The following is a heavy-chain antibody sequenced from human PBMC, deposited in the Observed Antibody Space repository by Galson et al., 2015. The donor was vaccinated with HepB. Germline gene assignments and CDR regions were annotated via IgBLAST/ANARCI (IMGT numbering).Heavy chain of an antibody. CDR3: ARDLAAETTDAFDI. D-gene: IGHD6-13*01. CDR2: MDPNSGNT. V-gene: IGHV1-8*02. Sequence: SVKVSCKASGYIFSLSDINWVRQASGQGLEWIGWMDPNSGNTGFAQNFQGRVSLTSDTSTTTASMEVNRLTSDDTAMYYCARDLAAETTDAFDIWGQGTMVTVSS. J-gene: IGHJ3*02. CDR1: GYIFSLSD.